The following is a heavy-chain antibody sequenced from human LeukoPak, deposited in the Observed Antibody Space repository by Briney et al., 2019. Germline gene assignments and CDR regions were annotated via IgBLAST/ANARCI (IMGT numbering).Heavy chain of an antibody. V-gene: IGHV4-39*07. Sequence: SETLSLTCTVSGGSISSSSYYWGWIRQPPGKGLEWIGSIYYSGSTYYNPSLKSRVTISVDTSKNQFSLKLSSVTAADTAVYYCARDVSSGTYNGYFDYWGQGTLVTVSS. CDR1: GGSISSSSYY. D-gene: IGHD3-22*01. J-gene: IGHJ4*02. CDR2: IYYSGST. CDR3: ARDVSSGTYNGYFDY.